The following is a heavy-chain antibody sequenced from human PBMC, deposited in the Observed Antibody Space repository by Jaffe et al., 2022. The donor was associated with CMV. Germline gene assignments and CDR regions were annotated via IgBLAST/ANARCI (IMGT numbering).Heavy chain of an antibody. CDR2: IVVGSGNT. CDR3: AAHCAYSSGCDY. Sequence: QMQLVQSGPEVKKPGTSVKVSCKASGFTFTSSAVQWVRQARGQRLEWIGWIVVGSGNTNYAQKFQERVTITRDMSTSTAYMELSSLRSEDTAVYYCAAHCAYSSGCDYWGQGTLVTVSS. D-gene: IGHD6-19*01. V-gene: IGHV1-58*01. CDR1: GFTFTSSA. J-gene: IGHJ4*02.